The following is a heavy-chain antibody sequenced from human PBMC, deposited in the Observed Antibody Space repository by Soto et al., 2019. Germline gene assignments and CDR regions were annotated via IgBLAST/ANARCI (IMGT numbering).Heavy chain of an antibody. CDR3: AKYRRSDAEAYTFHY. V-gene: IGHV4-59*01. CDR2: IYYTGDT. J-gene: IGHJ4*02. D-gene: IGHD2-21*01. Sequence: SVPLSLRYTVSEESISCYGWSLIRKNPGRGLEWIGFIYYTGDTNYNPSLKSRVTMSVDTTKNQFSLRLSSVTAADTAVYFCAKYRRSDAEAYTFHYWGPRAPVPGSS. CDR1: EESISCYG.